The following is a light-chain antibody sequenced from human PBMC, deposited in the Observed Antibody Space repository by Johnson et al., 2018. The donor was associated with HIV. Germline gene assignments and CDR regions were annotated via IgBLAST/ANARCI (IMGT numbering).Light chain of an antibody. CDR3: GTWDSSLSAYV. CDR1: SSNIGNNY. Sequence: QSVLTQPPSVSAAPGQKVTISCSGSSSNIGNNYVSWYQQLPGTAPKLLIYENNKRPSGISDRFSGSKSGTSGTLGITGLQTGDEADYYCGTWDSSLSAYVFGTGTKVTVL. J-gene: IGLJ1*01. V-gene: IGLV1-51*02. CDR2: ENN.